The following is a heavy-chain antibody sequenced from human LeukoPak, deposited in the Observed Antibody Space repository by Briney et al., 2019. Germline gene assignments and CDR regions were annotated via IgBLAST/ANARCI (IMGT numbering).Heavy chain of an antibody. J-gene: IGHJ4*02. V-gene: IGHV1-2*02. CDR1: GYTFTGYY. CDR3: ARDDKYSSGWYLS. CDR2: INPNSGGT. Sequence: GASVKVSCKASGYTFTGYYMHWVRQAPGQGLEWMGWINPNSGGTNYAQKFQGRVTMTRDTSISTAYMELSRLRSDDTAVYYCARDDKYSSGWYLSWGQGTLVTVSS. D-gene: IGHD6-19*01.